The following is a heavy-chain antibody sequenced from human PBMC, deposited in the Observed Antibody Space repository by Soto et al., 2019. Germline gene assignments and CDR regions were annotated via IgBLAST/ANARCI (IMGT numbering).Heavy chain of an antibody. CDR2: ISGSGGST. V-gene: IGHV3-23*01. Sequence: EVQLLESGGGLVQPGGSLRLSCAASGFTFSSYAMSWVRQAPGKGLEWVSAISGSGGSTYYADSVKGRFTIARDNYKHTQYLQMNSLRADEPAVCYRAKVVPRYCISTSGYYFDYWGQGTLVTVSS. CDR3: AKVVPRYCISTSGYYFDY. J-gene: IGHJ4*02. D-gene: IGHD2-2*01. CDR1: GFTFSSYA.